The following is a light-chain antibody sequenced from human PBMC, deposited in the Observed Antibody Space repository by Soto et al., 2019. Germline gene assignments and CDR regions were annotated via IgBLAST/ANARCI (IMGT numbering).Light chain of an antibody. CDR2: GAS. V-gene: IGKV3-20*01. CDR1: QSVSSSY. J-gene: IGKJ2*01. CDR3: QQYGSSPYT. Sequence: EIVLTQSPGTLSLSPGERATLSCRASQSVSSSYLAWYQQKFGQAPRLLIYGASTRATGIPDRFSGSGSGTDFTLTISRLEPGDFAVYYCQQYGSSPYTFGQGSMLEIK.